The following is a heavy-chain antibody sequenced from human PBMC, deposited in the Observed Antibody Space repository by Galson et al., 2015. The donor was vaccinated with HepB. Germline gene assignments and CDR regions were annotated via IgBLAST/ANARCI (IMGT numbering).Heavy chain of an antibody. D-gene: IGHD5-18*01. J-gene: IGHJ5*02. Sequence: QSGAEVKKPGEYLKVSCKASGYTFTSYAMHWVRQAPGQRLEWMGWINAGNGNTKYSQKFQGRVTITRDTSASTAYMELSSLRSEDTAVYYCARDHCPLGYSYGYCWFDPWGQGTLVTFSS. CDR1: GYTFTSYA. CDR3: ARDHCPLGYSYGYCWFDP. V-gene: IGHV1-3*01. CDR2: INAGNGNT.